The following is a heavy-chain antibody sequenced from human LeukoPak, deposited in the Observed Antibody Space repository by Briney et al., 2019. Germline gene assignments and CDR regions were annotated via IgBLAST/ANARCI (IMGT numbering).Heavy chain of an antibody. J-gene: IGHJ3*02. CDR2: ISAYNGDT. CDR1: GYTFTSYD. Sequence: ASVKVSCKASGYTFTSYDINWVRQAPGQGLEWMGWISAYNGDTNYAQKLQDRVTMTTDTSTSTAYMELRSLRSDDTAVYYCARGQTPSGIVGATSAFDIWGQGTMVTVSS. D-gene: IGHD1-26*01. CDR3: ARGQTPSGIVGATSAFDI. V-gene: IGHV1-18*01.